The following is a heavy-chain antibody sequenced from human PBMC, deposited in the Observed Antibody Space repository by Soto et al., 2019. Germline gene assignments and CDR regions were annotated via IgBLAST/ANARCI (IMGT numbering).Heavy chain of an antibody. CDR3: ARTIAVAGHDACDI. J-gene: IGHJ3*02. V-gene: IGHV3-30-3*01. D-gene: IGHD6-19*01. CDR2: ISYDGSSN. Sequence: QVQLVESGGGVVQPGRSLRLSCAASGFTFSSYAMHWVRQAPGKGLEWVAVISYDGSSNYHADSVKGRFTISRDNSKNTLSLQMNSLRGDDTAVYYCARTIAVAGHDACDIWGQGTMVTVSS. CDR1: GFTFSSYA.